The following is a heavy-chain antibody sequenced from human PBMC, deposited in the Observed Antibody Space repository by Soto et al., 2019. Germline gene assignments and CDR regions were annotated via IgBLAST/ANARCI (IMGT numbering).Heavy chain of an antibody. V-gene: IGHV4-31*03. CDR1: GGSISSGGYY. Sequence: LSLTCTVSGGSISSGGYYWSWIRQHPGKGLEWIGYIYYSGSTYYNPSLKSRVTISVDTSKNQFSLKLSSVTAADTAVYYCARDYDSSGYSFDYWGQGTLLTVSS. J-gene: IGHJ4*02. D-gene: IGHD3-22*01. CDR2: IYYSGST. CDR3: ARDYDSSGYSFDY.